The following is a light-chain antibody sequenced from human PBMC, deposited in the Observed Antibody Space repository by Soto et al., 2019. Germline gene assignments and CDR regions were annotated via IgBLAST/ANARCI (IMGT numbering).Light chain of an antibody. V-gene: IGLV3-21*04. CDR2: YDS. CDR3: QVWDSSSDHPVV. CDR1: NIGSKS. J-gene: IGLJ2*01. Sequence: SYELTQPPSVSVAAGKTARSTCGGNNIGSKSVHWYQQKPGQAPVLVIYYDSDRPSGIPERFSGSNSGNTATLTISRVEAGDEADYYCQVWDSSSDHPVVFGGGTKLTVL.